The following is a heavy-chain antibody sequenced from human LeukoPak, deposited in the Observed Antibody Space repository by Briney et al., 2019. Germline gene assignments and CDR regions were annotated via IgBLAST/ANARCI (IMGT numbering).Heavy chain of an antibody. V-gene: IGHV1-46*01. J-gene: IGHJ4*02. CDR3: ATGGWYWGSFDY. CDR2: INPSGGST. CDR1: GYTFTSYY. D-gene: IGHD2-21*01. Sequence: ASVKVSCKASGYTFTSYYMHWVRQAPGQGLEWMGIINPSGGSTIYAQKFQGRVTMTEDTSTDTAYMELSSLRSEDTAVYYCATGGWYWGSFDYWGQGTLVTVSS.